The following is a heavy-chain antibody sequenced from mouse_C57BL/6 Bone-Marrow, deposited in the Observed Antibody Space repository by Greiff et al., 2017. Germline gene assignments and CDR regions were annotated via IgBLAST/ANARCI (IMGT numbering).Heavy chain of an antibody. CDR3: ARKVYYDYDEGGYYAMDY. CDR1: GFTFSDYG. J-gene: IGHJ4*01. Sequence: EVQVVESGGGLVKPGGSLKLSCAASGFTFSDYGMHWVRQAPEKGLEWVAYISSGSSTIYYADTVKGRFTISRDNAKNTLFLQMTSLRSEDTAMYYCARKVYYDYDEGGYYAMDYWGQGTSVTVSS. CDR2: ISSGSSTI. V-gene: IGHV5-17*01. D-gene: IGHD2-4*01.